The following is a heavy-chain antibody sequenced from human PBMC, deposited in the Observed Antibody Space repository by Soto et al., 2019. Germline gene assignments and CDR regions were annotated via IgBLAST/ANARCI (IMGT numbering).Heavy chain of an antibody. J-gene: IGHJ4*02. Sequence: GGSLRLSCAASGFTFSNAWMNWVRQAPGKGLEWVGRIKSKTDGGTTDYAAPVKGRFTISRDDSKNTLNLQMNSLKTEDTAAYYCTTDFNYDFWSGLTNWYYFDYWGQGTLVTVSS. CDR1: GFTFSNAW. D-gene: IGHD3-3*01. CDR2: IKSKTDGGTT. V-gene: IGHV3-15*07. CDR3: TTDFNYDFWSGLTNWYYFDY.